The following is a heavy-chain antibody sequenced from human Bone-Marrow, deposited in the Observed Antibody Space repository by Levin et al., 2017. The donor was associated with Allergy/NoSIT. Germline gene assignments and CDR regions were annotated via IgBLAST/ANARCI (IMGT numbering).Heavy chain of an antibody. CDR1: GFTFSSYS. D-gene: IGHD4-17*01. CDR3: ARAETTVTTTVVDYFDY. J-gene: IGHJ4*02. CDR2: ISSSSSTI. Sequence: GGSLRLSCAASGFTFSSYSMNWVRQAPGKGLEWVSYISSSSSTIYYADSVKGRFTISRDNAKNSLYLQMNSLRDEDTAVYYCARAETTVTTTVVDYFDYWGQGTLVTVSS. V-gene: IGHV3-48*02.